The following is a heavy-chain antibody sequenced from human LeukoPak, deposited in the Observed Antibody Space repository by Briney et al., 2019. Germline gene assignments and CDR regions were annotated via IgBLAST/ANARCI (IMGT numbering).Heavy chain of an antibody. CDR2: IIPIFGTP. J-gene: IGHJ4*02. D-gene: IGHD4-23*01. V-gene: IGHV1-69*13. Sequence: SVKVSCKASGVTFATYDISWVRQAPGQGLEWMGGIIPIFGTPNYAQKFQGRVSITADESTSTAYMELSSLRSEDTAVYYCARGWLAETTVVTPYNYWGQGTLVTVSS. CDR3: ARGWLAETTVVTPYNY. CDR1: GVTFATYD.